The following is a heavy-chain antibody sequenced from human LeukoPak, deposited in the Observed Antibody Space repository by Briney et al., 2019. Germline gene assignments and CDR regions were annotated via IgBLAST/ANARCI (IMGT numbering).Heavy chain of an antibody. J-gene: IGHJ5*02. CDR2: IYPGDSDT. Sequence: HGESLKISCKGSGYSFTSYWIGWIRQMPGKGLEWMGIIYPGDSDTRYSPFFQGQVTISVDKSINTAYLQWSSLKASDTAMYYCARRFLDGYNHGGPDRVNWFDPWGQGTLVIVSS. D-gene: IGHD5-24*01. CDR3: ARRFLDGYNHGGPDRVNWFDP. V-gene: IGHV5-51*01. CDR1: GYSFTSYW.